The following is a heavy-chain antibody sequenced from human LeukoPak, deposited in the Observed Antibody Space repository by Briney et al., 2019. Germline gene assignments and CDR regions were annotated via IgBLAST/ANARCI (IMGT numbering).Heavy chain of an antibody. J-gene: IGHJ4*02. V-gene: IGHV3-30*04. CDR2: TSADESIK. CDR3: ARDPFLGGPDFLDY. D-gene: IGHD1-26*01. CDR1: GFTFTTYP. Sequence: PGGSLRLSCDASGFTFTTYPMHWVRQAPGKGLEWVAVTSADESIKSYSDSVRGRFTISRDNFKNILYLQMDSLGLEDTAVYFCARDPFLGGPDFLDYWGRGTLVTVSS.